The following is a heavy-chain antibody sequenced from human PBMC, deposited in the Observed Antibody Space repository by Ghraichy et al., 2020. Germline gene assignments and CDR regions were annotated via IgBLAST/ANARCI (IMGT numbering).Heavy chain of an antibody. CDR2: ISAYSGNT. CDR1: GYTFSSYG. V-gene: IGHV1-18*04. CDR3: ARDWSSGSAKHYFDY. J-gene: IGHJ4*02. Sequence: ASVKVSCKTSGYTFSSYGITWVRQAPGQGLEWMGWISAYSGNTNYAQKFQGRVTMTTDTSTNTAYMDLRSLTSDDTAVYYCARDWSSGSAKHYFDYWGQGTLVTVSS. D-gene: IGHD3-3*01.